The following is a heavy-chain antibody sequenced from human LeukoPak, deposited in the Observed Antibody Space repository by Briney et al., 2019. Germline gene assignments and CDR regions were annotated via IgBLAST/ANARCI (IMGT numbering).Heavy chain of an antibody. J-gene: IGHJ4*02. D-gene: IGHD6-13*01. Sequence: SETLSLTCSVSGVSISTNSYYWAWLRQPPGKGLEWIGYIYYSGSTNYNPSLKSRVTISVDTSKNQFSLKLSSVTAADTAVYYCARGAGYSSSWYEFDYWGQGTLVTVSS. CDR3: ARGAGYSSSWYEFDY. V-gene: IGHV4-61*05. CDR1: GVSISTNSYY. CDR2: IYYSGST.